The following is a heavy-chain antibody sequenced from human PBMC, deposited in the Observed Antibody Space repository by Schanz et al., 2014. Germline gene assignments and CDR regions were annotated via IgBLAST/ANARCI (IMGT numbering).Heavy chain of an antibody. CDR3: ARDSNGDDGYRFWFDS. D-gene: IGHD4-17*01. V-gene: IGHV3-48*01. CDR1: GFTFSSYW. Sequence: EVQLVESGGGLVQPGGSLRLSCAASGFTFSSYWMHWVRQVPGKGLEWVSYVSRSTPDIYYADSVKGRFTMSRDNAKNSVFLQMNSLRVEDTAIYYCARDSNGDDGYRFWFDSWGQGILVTVSS. CDR2: VSRSTPDI. J-gene: IGHJ5*01.